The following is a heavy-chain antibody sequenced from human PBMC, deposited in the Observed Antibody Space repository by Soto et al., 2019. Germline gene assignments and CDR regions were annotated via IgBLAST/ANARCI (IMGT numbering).Heavy chain of an antibody. CDR1: GGSISSGGYY. CDR3: ARGKVVHYDFWSGFPPGYYGMDV. Sequence: SETLSLTCTVSGGSISSGGYYWSWIRQHPGKCLEWIGYIYYSGSTYYNPSLKSRVTISVDTSKNQFSLKLSSVTAADTAVYYCARGKVVHYDFWSGFPPGYYGMDVWGQGTTVTAP. J-gene: IGHJ6*02. D-gene: IGHD3-3*01. CDR2: IYYSGST. V-gene: IGHV4-31*03.